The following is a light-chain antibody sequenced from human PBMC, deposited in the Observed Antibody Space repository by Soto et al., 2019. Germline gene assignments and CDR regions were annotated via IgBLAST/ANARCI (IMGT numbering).Light chain of an antibody. J-gene: IGKJ4*01. Sequence: EIVMTQSPATLSLSPGERATLSFLAVQIVSSNLAWYQQKPGQAPRRLIYGASTRATGIPARFSGSGSGTEFTLTISSLQSEDFAVYYCQQYNNWPPVTFGGGTKVDIK. CDR3: QQYNNWPPVT. V-gene: IGKV3-15*01. CDR2: GAS. CDR1: QIVSSN.